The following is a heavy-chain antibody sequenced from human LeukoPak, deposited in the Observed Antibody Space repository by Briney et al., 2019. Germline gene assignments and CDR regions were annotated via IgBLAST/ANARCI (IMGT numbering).Heavy chain of an antibody. CDR1: GFTLSTYS. V-gene: IGHV3-21*01. CDR2: ISGSSIYI. CDR3: ARDPPYYDSSGYYYDY. Sequence: GGSLRLSCAASGFTLSTYSMNWVRQAPGKGLEWVSSISGSSIYIYYADSVKGRFTISRDNAKNSLYLQMNSLRAEDTAVYYCARDPPYYDSSGYYYDYWGQGTLVTVSS. D-gene: IGHD3-22*01. J-gene: IGHJ4*02.